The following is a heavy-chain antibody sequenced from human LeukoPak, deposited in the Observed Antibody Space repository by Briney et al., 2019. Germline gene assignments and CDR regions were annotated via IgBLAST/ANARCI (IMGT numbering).Heavy chain of an antibody. V-gene: IGHV3-15*01. Sequence: GGSLRLSCAASGFTFSNAWTSWVRQAPGKGLEWIGHIKSKTDGGTTDYAAPVKGRFTISRDDSKNTLSLQMNSLRTEDTAVYYCATQQLVLVYWGQGTLVTVSS. CDR1: GFTFSNAW. D-gene: IGHD6-6*01. CDR3: ATQQLVLVY. CDR2: IKSKTDGGTT. J-gene: IGHJ4*02.